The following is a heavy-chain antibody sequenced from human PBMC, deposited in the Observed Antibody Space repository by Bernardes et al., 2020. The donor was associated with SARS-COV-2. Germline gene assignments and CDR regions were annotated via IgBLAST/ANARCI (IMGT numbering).Heavy chain of an antibody. J-gene: IGHJ5*02. CDR2: IYYSGST. D-gene: IGHD6-19*01. V-gene: IGHV4-39*01. CDR3: AGLQEYSSGLDP. Sequence: SETLSLTCTVSGGSISSSSYYWGWIRQPPGKGLEWIGSIYYSGSTYYNPSLKSRVTISVDTSKNQFSLKLSSVTAADTAVYYCAGLQEYSSGLDPWGQGTLVTVSS. CDR1: GGSISSSSYY.